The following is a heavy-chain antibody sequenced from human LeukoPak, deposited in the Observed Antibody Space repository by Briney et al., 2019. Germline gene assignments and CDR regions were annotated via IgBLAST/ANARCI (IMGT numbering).Heavy chain of an antibody. CDR1: GFTFSSYG. D-gene: IGHD5/OR15-5a*01. CDR3: AKGVYSVFPDSRVLDY. Sequence: GGSLRLSCAASGFTFSSYGMNWVRQAPGKGLEWVSVISGSGDSTYYANSVKGRFTISRDNSKNTLYLQMSSLSAEDTAVYYCAKGVYSVFPDSRVLDYWGQGTLVTVSS. J-gene: IGHJ4*02. V-gene: IGHV3-23*01. CDR2: ISGSGDST.